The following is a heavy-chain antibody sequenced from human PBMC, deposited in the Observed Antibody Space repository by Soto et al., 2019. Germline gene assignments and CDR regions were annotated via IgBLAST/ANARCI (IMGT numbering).Heavy chain of an antibody. CDR3: ARVRYCSGVSCYPPGYYYMDV. CDR1: GYTFTSYD. V-gene: IGHV1-8*01. D-gene: IGHD2-15*01. CDR2: MNPNSGNT. Sequence: ASVKVSCKASGYTFTSYDINWVRQATGQGLEWMGWMNPNSGNTGYAQKFQGRVTMTRNTSISTAYMELSSLRSEDTAVYYCARVRYCSGVSCYPPGYYYMDVWGKGTTVTVSS. J-gene: IGHJ6*03.